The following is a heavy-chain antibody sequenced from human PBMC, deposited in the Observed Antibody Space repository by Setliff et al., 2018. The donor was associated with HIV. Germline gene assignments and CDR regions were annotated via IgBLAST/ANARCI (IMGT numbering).Heavy chain of an antibody. V-gene: IGHV4-39*07. J-gene: IGHJ3*02. CDR3: ARLWGSAQAFDI. Sequence: SETLSLTCSVSGAPVSSGRYYWGWIRQPPGKGLEWIGSIYYSGSTNYNPSLKSRVTISVDTSKNQFSLKLSSLTAADTAVYYCARLWGSAQAFDIWGQGTMVTVSS. D-gene: IGHD7-27*01. CDR2: IYYSGST. CDR1: GAPVSSGRYY.